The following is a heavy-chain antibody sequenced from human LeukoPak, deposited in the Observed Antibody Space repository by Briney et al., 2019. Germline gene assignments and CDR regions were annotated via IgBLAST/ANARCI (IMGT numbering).Heavy chain of an antibody. V-gene: IGHV3-7*04. D-gene: IGHD2-15*01. CDR2: IHQDGNEK. J-gene: IGHJ4*02. CDR3: ARGDKFSGDY. CDR1: GFPFSTYL. Sequence: GGALRLSCAAPGFPFSTYLMSWVRQAPGKGLEWVANIHQDGNEKYYVDSVKGRFTISRDNAKNSLYLQMNSLRAEDTAVYYCARGDKFSGDYWGQGTLVTASS.